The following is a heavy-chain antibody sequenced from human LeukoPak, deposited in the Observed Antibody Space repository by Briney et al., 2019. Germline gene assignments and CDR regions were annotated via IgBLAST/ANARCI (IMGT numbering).Heavy chain of an antibody. Sequence: PSETLSLTCAVYGGSFSGYYWSWIRQPPGKGLEWIGEINHSGSTNYNPSLKSRVTISVDTSKNQFSLKLSSVTAADTAVYYCAIGWELPWGQGTLVTVSS. J-gene: IGHJ4*02. D-gene: IGHD1-26*01. CDR3: AIGWELP. CDR2: INHSGST. CDR1: GGSFSGYY. V-gene: IGHV4-34*01.